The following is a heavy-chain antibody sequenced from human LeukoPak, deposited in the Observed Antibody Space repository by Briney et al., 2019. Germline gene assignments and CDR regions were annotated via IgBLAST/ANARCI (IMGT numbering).Heavy chain of an antibody. V-gene: IGHV3-7*01. J-gene: IGHJ6*03. CDR2: IKQDGSEK. Sequence: GGSLRLSCAASGFTFSSYWMSWVRQAPGKGLEWVANIKQDGSEKYYVDSVKGRFTISRDNAKNSLYLQMNSLRAEDTAVYYCARGAEDYGDYRSLDYYYDMDGWGKGTTVTVSS. CDR1: GFTFSSYW. CDR3: ARGAEDYGDYRSLDYYYDMDG. D-gene: IGHD4-17*01.